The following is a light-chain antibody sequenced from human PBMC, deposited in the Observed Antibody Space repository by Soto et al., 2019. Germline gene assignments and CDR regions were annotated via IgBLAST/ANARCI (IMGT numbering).Light chain of an antibody. CDR1: QSISRC. CDR2: AAS. Sequence: PSPLPSREGDQVTIPSRASQSISRCLAWSQQIPGKAPKLLIYAASSLQSGVPSRFSGSGSGTEFLLTSSRLPEDVVASYCWQHGSIDSFGQGTKVDIK. CDR3: QHGSIDS. V-gene: IGKV1-5*01. J-gene: IGKJ1*01.